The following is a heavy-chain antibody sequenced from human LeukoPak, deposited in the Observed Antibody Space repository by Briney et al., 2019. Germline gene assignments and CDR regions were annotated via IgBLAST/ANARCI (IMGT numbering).Heavy chain of an antibody. D-gene: IGHD7-27*01. CDR1: GYSLSSGYY. V-gene: IGHV4-38-2*01. CDR3: ARGRLGIEPFDFDY. Sequence: SETLSLTCAVSGYSLSSGYYWGWIRQPPGKGLEWIGSIYHSGSTYYNPSLKSRVTISVDTSKNQFSLKLSSVTAADTAVYYCARGRLGIEPFDFDYWGQGTLVTVSS. CDR2: IYHSGST. J-gene: IGHJ4*02.